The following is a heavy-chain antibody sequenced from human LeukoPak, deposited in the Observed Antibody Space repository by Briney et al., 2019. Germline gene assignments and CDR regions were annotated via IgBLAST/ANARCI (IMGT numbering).Heavy chain of an antibody. D-gene: IGHD3-10*01. J-gene: IGHJ5*02. CDR2: IIPILGIA. CDR3: ARDTPGTTMP. CDR1: GGTFSSYA. Sequence: SVKVSCKASGGTFSSYAISWVRQAPGQGLEWMGRIIPILGIANYAQKFRGRVTITADKSTSTAYMELSSLRSEDTAVYYCARDTPGTTMPWGQGTLVTVSS. V-gene: IGHV1-69*04.